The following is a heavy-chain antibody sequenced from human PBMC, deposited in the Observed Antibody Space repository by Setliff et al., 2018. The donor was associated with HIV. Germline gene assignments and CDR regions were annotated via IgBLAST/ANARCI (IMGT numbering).Heavy chain of an antibody. CDR3: ARDNYYDSSGIDY. V-gene: IGHV4-61*08. D-gene: IGHD3-22*01. CDR2: IFYSGST. Sequence: SETLSLTCTVSGGSISSGAYYWSWIRQPPGKGLEWIGYIFYSGSTNYNPSLKSRVTISVDTSKSQFSLKLSSVTAADTAVYYCARDNYYDSSGIDYWGQGTLVTVSS. CDR1: GGSISSGAYY. J-gene: IGHJ4*02.